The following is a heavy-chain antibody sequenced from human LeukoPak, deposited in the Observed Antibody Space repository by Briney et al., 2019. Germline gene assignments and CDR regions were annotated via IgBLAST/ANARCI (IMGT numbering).Heavy chain of an antibody. Sequence: ASVKVSCKASGYTFTSYAMNWVRQAPGQGLEWVGWINTNTGNPTYAQGFTGRFVFSLDTSVSTAYLQISSLKAEDTAVYYCAKAQLWSYYYHYYGMDVWGQGTTVTVSS. CDR3: AKAQLWSYYYHYYGMDV. V-gene: IGHV7-4-1*02. J-gene: IGHJ6*02. CDR1: GYTFTSYA. CDR2: INTNTGNP. D-gene: IGHD5-18*01.